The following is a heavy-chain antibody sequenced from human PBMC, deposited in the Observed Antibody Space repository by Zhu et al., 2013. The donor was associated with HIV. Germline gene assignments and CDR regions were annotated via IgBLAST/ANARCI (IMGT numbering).Heavy chain of an antibody. CDR3: ARGLLRSGWPYYYYYGIGR. D-gene: IGHD6-19*01. J-gene: IGHJ6*02. CDR2: INPNSGGT. V-gene: IGHV1-2*04. Sequence: QVQLVQSGAEVKKPGASVKVSCKASGYTFTGYYMHWVRQAPGQGLEWMGWINPNSGGTNYAQKFQGWVTMTRDTSISTAYMELSRLRSDDTAAYYCARGLLRSGWPYYYYYGIGRLGPKGPTVTVSS. CDR1: GYTFTGYY.